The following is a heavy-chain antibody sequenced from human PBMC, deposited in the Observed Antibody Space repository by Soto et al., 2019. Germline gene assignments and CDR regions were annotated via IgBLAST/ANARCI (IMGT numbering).Heavy chain of an antibody. D-gene: IGHD5-12*01. V-gene: IGHV1-69*08. J-gene: IGHJ4*02. Sequence: QVQLVQSGAEVKKPGSSVKVSCKASGGTFSTYSISWVRQAPGQGIEWMGRIIPILGIANHAEKFQGRVTXTXXKSTSIADMELSSLRSEDTAVYYCARDRGDGYNWNWGQGTLVTVSS. CDR1: GGTFSTYS. CDR3: ARDRGDGYNWN. CDR2: IIPILGIA.